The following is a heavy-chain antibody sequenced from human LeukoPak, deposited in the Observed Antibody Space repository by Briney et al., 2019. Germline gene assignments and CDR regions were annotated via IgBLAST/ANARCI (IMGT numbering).Heavy chain of an antibody. J-gene: IGHJ4*02. D-gene: IGHD3-3*01. V-gene: IGHV3-23*01. CDR1: GFTFSDYY. CDR3: AKQAGWGGYFSFLPFDF. Sequence: GGFLRLSCAASGFTFSDYYMSWIRQAPGKGLEWVSGFGHNGGITYADSVKGRFTISRDNSKNTLYLQMNSLRAEDTAVYFCAKQAGWGGYFSFLPFDFWGRGTLVTVSS. CDR2: FGHNGGIT.